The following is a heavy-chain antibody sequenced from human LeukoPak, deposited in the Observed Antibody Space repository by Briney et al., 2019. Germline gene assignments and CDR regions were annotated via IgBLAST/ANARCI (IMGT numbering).Heavy chain of an antibody. J-gene: IGHJ5*02. Sequence: GGSLRLSCAASGFTFSSYGMHWVRQAPGKGLEWVALIWSDGSNKYYADSVKGRFTISRDNSKNTLYLQMNSLRDEDTAVYYCARETTAWFDPWGQGTLVTVSS. CDR2: IWSDGSNK. V-gene: IGHV3-33*01. CDR3: ARETTAWFDP. CDR1: GFTFSSYG. D-gene: IGHD4-11*01.